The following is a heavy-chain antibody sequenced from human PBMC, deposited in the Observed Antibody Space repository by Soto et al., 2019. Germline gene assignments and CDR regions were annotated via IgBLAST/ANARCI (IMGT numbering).Heavy chain of an antibody. D-gene: IGHD6-19*01. V-gene: IGHV4-30-4*01. J-gene: IGHJ4*02. Sequence: SETRSLTWTVSGGSINRGGHYWTWIRQTPGKGLEWIGHIYYSGSTYYNPSLKSRLLISLDTSKNQFSLNLTSVTAADTAVYYCAKDRGGSGWRFDYWGQGTLVTVSS. CDR1: GGSINRGGHY. CDR2: IYYSGST. CDR3: AKDRGGSGWRFDY.